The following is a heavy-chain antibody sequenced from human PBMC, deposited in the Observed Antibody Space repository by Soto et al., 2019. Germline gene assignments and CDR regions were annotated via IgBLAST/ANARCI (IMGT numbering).Heavy chain of an antibody. D-gene: IGHD3-10*01. V-gene: IGHV1-3*01. CDR1: GYTFTSYA. Sequence: QVQLVQSGAEVKKPGASVKVSCKASGYTFTSYAMHWVRQAPGQRLEWMGWINAGNGNTKYSQKFQGRVTITRDTSASTAYMELSSLRSEDTAGYYCARPRWFGTNWFDPWGQGTLVTVSS. CDR3: ARPRWFGTNWFDP. CDR2: INAGNGNT. J-gene: IGHJ5*02.